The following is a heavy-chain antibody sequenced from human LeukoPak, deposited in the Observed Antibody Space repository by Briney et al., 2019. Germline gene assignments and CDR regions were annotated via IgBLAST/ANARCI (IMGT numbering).Heavy chain of an antibody. J-gene: IGHJ4*02. CDR2: INPNSGGT. CDR3: ARFPYYYDSSGHPSRDY. V-gene: IGHV1-2*02. CDR1: GYTFTGYY. D-gene: IGHD3-22*01. Sequence: GASVKVSCKASGYTFTGYYMHWVRQAPGQGLEWMGWINPNSGGTNYAQKFQGRVTMTRDTSISTAYMELSSLRSEDTAVYYCARFPYYYDSSGHPSRDYWGQGTLVTVSS.